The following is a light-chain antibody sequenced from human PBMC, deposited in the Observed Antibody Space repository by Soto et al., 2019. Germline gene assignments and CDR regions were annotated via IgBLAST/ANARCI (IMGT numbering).Light chain of an antibody. CDR1: QRVSSN. CDR2: AAS. J-gene: IGKJ1*01. Sequence: EIVMTQSPVTLSVSPGERATLSCRASQRVSSNVAWYQQKPGQAPRLLIYAASSRATGIPDRFSGSGSGTDFTLTISRLEPEDFAVYYCQQYGSSGTFGQGTKV. CDR3: QQYGSSGT. V-gene: IGKV3-20*01.